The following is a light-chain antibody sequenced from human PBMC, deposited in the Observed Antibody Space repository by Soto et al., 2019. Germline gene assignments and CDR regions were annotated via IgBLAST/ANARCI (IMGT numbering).Light chain of an antibody. CDR3: QQYNNWPRT. CDR2: GAS. V-gene: IGKV3-15*01. Sequence: EIVMTQSPATLSVSPGGRATLSCRASQSVTSNLAWYQQKRGQAPRLLIYGASTRATDIPARFSGSGSGTEFTLPISSLQSGDCAVYYCQQYNNWPRTFGQGTKVEI. J-gene: IGKJ1*01. CDR1: QSVTSN.